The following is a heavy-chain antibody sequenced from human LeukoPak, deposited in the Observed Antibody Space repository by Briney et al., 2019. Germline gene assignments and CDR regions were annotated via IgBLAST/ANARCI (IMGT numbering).Heavy chain of an antibody. D-gene: IGHD6-13*01. CDR1: GGSISGYY. CDR2: IHYTGST. Sequence: SETLSLTCTVSGGSISGYYWRWIRQSPGKGLEYIAYIHYTGSTDYNPSLKSRVTISVVTSNNQFSLKLSFVTAADTAVYYCARLNLIGSSPVHHYDFWGQGTLVTVSS. CDR3: ARLNLIGSSPVHHYDF. J-gene: IGHJ4*02. V-gene: IGHV4-59*08.